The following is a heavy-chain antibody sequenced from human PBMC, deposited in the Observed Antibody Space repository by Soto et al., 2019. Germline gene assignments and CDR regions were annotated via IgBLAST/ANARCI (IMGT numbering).Heavy chain of an antibody. D-gene: IGHD3-10*01. Sequence: SETLSLTCAVYGGSFSGYYWSWIRQPPGKGLEWIGEINHSGSTNYNPSLKSRVTISVDTSKNQFSLKLSSVTAADTAVYYCARGRGKVRGVMPAGYYYYGMDVWGQGTTVTVSS. CDR3: ARGRGKVRGVMPAGYYYYGMDV. CDR2: INHSGST. V-gene: IGHV4-34*01. CDR1: GGSFSGYY. J-gene: IGHJ6*02.